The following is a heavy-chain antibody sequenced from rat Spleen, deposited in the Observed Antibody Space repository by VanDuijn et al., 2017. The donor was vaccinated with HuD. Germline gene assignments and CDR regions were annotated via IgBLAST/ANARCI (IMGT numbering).Heavy chain of an antibody. J-gene: IGHJ2*01. CDR3: ARHSEELGYYFDY. V-gene: IGHV5-17*01. CDR2: IIYDGSST. CDR1: GFTFSDYA. Sequence: EVQLVESGGGLVQPGGSLKLSCAASGFTFSDYAMAWVRQAPKKGLEWVATIIYDGSSTYYRDSVKGRFTISRDNAKSTLYLQMDSLRSEDTATYYCARHSEELGYYFDYWGQGVMVTVSS. D-gene: IGHD1-11*01.